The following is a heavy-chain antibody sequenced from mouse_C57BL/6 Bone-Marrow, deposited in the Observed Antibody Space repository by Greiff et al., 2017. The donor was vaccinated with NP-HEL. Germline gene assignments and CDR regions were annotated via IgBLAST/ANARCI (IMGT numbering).Heavy chain of an antibody. CDR3: ARDYYGSSYGGY. D-gene: IGHD1-1*01. CDR2: ISSGGSYT. V-gene: IGHV5-6*01. CDR1: GFTFSSYG. J-gene: IGHJ2*01. Sequence: EVKLVESGGDLVKPGGSLKLSCAASGFTFSSYGMSWVRQTPDKRLEWVATISSGGSYTYYPDSVKGRFTISRDNAKNTLYLQMSGLKSEDTAMYYCARDYYGSSYGGYWGQGTTLTVSS.